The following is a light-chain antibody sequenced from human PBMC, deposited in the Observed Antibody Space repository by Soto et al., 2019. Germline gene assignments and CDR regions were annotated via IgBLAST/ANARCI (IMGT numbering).Light chain of an antibody. J-gene: IGLJ1*01. CDR3: CSYAGSSTYV. Sequence: QSVLTQPRSVSGSPGQSVTISCTGTSSDVGGYNYVSWYQQHPGKAPKLIIYDVSKRPSGVPDRFSGSRSGNTASLTISGLQAEDEADYYCCSYAGSSTYVFGTGTKV. V-gene: IGLV2-11*01. CDR1: SSDVGGYNY. CDR2: DVS.